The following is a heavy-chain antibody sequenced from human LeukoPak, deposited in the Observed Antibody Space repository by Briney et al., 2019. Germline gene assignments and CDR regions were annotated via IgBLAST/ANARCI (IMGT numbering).Heavy chain of an antibody. CDR1: GGSFSGYY. J-gene: IGHJ3*02. CDR3: ARGKLRIAAAPFDI. V-gene: IGHV4-34*01. CDR2: INHSGST. Sequence: SETLSLTCAVYGGSFSGYYWSWIRQPPGKGLEWIGEINHSGSTNYNPSLKSRVTISVDTSKNQFSLKLSSVAAADTAVYYCARGKLRIAAAPFDIWGQGTMVTVSS. D-gene: IGHD6-13*01.